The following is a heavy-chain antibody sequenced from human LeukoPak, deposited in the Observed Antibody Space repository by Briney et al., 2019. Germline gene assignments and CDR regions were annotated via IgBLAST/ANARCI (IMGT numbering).Heavy chain of an antibody. J-gene: IGHJ4*02. CDR1: GGTFSSYA. CDR2: IIPIFGTA. D-gene: IGHD2-2*01. CDR3: ASGGGYCSSTSCHSFDY. V-gene: IGHV1-69*05. Sequence: ASVKVSCKASGGTFSSYAISWVRQAHGQGLEWMGGIIPIFGTANYAQKFQGRVTITTDESTSTAYMELSSLRSEDTAVYYCASGGGYCSSTSCHSFDYWGQGTLVTVSS.